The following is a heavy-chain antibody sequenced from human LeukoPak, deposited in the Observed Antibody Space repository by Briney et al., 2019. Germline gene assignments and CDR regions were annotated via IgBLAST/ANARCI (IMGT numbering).Heavy chain of an antibody. V-gene: IGHV1-18*01. CDR1: GYTFTSYG. J-gene: IGHJ4*02. D-gene: IGHD6-19*01. CDR3: ARVEKQWLVLGY. CDR2: INAYNGNT. Sequence: ASVKVSCKASGYTFTSYGISWVRQAPGQGLEWMGWINAYNGNTNYAQKLQGRVTMTTDTSTSTAYMELRSLRSDDTAVYYCARVEKQWLVLGYWGQGTLVTVSS.